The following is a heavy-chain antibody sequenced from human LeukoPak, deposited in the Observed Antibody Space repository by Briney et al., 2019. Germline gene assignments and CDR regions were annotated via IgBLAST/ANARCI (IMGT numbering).Heavy chain of an antibody. CDR3: ARSGGAQWELRH. CDR2: INPNSGGT. Sequence: GASVKVSCKASGYTFTGYYIHWVRQAPGQGLEWMGWINPNSGGTNYAQKLQGRVTMTRDTSISTAYMELSRLRSDDTAVYYCARSGGAQWELRHWGQGTLVTVSS. D-gene: IGHD1-26*01. J-gene: IGHJ4*02. V-gene: IGHV1-2*02. CDR1: GYTFTGYY.